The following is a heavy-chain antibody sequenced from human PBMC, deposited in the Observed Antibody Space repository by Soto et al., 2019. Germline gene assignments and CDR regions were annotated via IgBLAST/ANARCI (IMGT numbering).Heavy chain of an antibody. CDR1: GGFVSSGSYY. Sequence: QVQLQQWGAGLLKPSETLSLTCAVYGGFVSSGSYYWSWIRQPPGKGLEWIGEMSHSGGTHFNPSLKSRVTISVDTSKNQFSLKMISVTAADTALYYCARVERGTATTGVDAFDIWGPGTMVTVSS. J-gene: IGHJ3*02. V-gene: IGHV4-34*01. CDR2: MSHSGGT. D-gene: IGHD1-1*01. CDR3: ARVERGTATTGVDAFDI.